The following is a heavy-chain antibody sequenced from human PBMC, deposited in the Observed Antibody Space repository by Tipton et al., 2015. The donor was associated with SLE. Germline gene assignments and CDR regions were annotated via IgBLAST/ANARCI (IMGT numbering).Heavy chain of an antibody. D-gene: IGHD3-16*01. V-gene: IGHV1-18*01. CDR1: GYTFTSHG. CDR2: ISGSDGDT. Sequence: QVQLVQSGAEVKKPGASVKVSRKASGYTFTSHGIIWVRQAPGQGPEWMGWISGSDGDTNYAEKFRDRVTMSIDTSTTTAYVELTSLRFDDTAVYYCARVGAIREADHWGQGTLVTVSS. J-gene: IGHJ4*02. CDR3: ARVGAIREADH.